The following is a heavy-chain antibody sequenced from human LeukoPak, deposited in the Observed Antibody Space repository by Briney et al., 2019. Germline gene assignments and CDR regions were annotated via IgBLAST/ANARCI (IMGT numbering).Heavy chain of an antibody. V-gene: IGHV3-21*01. J-gene: IGHJ4*02. CDR1: GFTFSSYS. Sequence: PGGSLRLSCAASGFTFSSYSMNWVRQAPGKGLEWVSSISSSSYIYYADSVKGRFTISRDNAKNSLYLQMDSLRAEDTAVYYCARDPPMVRGVYFDYWGQGTLATVSS. D-gene: IGHD3-10*01. CDR3: ARDPPMVRGVYFDY. CDR2: ISSSSYI.